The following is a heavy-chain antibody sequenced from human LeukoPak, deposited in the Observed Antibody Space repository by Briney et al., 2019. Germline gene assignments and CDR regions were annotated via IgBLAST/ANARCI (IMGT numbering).Heavy chain of an antibody. J-gene: IGHJ6*02. CDR1: GFTFSSYG. Sequence: GGSLRLSCAASGFTFSSYGMHWVRQAPGKGLEWVSLISWDGGSTYYADSVKGRFTISRDNSKNSLYLQMNSLRAEDTALYYCAKGPTPGDGYNSDYYYGMDVWGQGTTVTVSS. V-gene: IGHV3-43D*03. CDR3: AKGPTPGDGYNSDYYYGMDV. D-gene: IGHD5-24*01. CDR2: ISWDGGST.